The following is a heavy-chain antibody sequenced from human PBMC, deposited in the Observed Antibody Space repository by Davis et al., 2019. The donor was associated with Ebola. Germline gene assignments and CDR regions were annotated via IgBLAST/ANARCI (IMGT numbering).Heavy chain of an antibody. CDR1: GFTFSSYS. D-gene: IGHD6-13*01. V-gene: IGHV3-21*01. J-gene: IGHJ3*02. CDR2: ISTSSSYI. Sequence: GESLKISCAASGFTFSSYSMNWVRQAPGKGLEWVSSISTSSSYIYYADSVKGRFTISRDNAKNSLYLQMNSLRAEDTAVYYCARDSPTDSSSWWGDSFDIWGQGTMVTVSS. CDR3: ARDSPTDSSSWWGDSFDI.